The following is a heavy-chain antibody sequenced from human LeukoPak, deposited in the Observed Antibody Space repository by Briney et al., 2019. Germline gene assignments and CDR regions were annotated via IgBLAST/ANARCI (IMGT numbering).Heavy chain of an antibody. D-gene: IGHD6-19*01. Sequence: SVRASCKDSGDTFSIYAISWVRQAPGQRLGWMGGIIPIFGTANSTQTFQGGVTITTDESTSTAYMELSSLRSEYTAVYYCASEVAGTLLGFDPWGQGTLVTVSS. V-gene: IGHV1-69*05. CDR2: IIPIFGTA. CDR3: ASEVAGTLLGFDP. J-gene: IGHJ5*02. CDR1: GDTFSIYA.